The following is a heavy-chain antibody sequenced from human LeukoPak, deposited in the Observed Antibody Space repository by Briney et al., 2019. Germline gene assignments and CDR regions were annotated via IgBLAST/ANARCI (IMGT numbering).Heavy chain of an antibody. CDR1: RFTFCSYG. CDR3: AKNRDSSDYPRDFDY. Sequence: GGSLRLSCAASRFTFCSYGMHWVRQTPGKGLEWVAFIRHDGSYQQYVDSVKGRFTVSRNNSKDTVYLQMNSLRTEDTAVYYCAKNRDSSDYPRDFDYWGQGTLVTVSS. V-gene: IGHV3-30*02. J-gene: IGHJ4*02. CDR2: IRHDGSYQ. D-gene: IGHD3-22*01.